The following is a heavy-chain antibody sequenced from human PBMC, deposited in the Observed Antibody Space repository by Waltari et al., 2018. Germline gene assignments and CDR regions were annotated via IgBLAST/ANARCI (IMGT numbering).Heavy chain of an antibody. V-gene: IGHV1-69*06. CDR2: IVPLFGPA. D-gene: IGHD1-1*01. Sequence: QVQLVQSGAEVKKPGSSVKVSCKASGGNFRRSVISWVRQAPGHGLEWLGAIVPLFGPANYSQKFQDRVTITRDTSASTAYMELSSLRSEDTAVYYCARDRVHDYWGQGTLVTVSS. CDR3: ARDRVHDY. CDR1: GGNFRRSV. J-gene: IGHJ4*02.